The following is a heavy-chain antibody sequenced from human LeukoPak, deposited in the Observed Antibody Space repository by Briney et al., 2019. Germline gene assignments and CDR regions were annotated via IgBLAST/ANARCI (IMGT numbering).Heavy chain of an antibody. V-gene: IGHV3-23*01. Sequence: GRSLRLSCAASGFTFSSYAMSWVRQAPGKGLEWVSAISGSGGSTYYADSVKGRFTISRDNSKNTLYLQMNSLRAEDTAVYYCAAGLRFDSGAFDIWGQGTMVTVSS. J-gene: IGHJ3*02. CDR1: GFTFSSYA. D-gene: IGHD3-16*01. CDR3: AAGLRFDSGAFDI. CDR2: ISGSGGST.